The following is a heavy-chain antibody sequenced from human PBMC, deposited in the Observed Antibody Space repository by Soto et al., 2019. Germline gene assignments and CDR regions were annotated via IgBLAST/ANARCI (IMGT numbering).Heavy chain of an antibody. V-gene: IGHV1-18*01. CDR2: ISAYNGNT. CDR1: GYTFTSYG. Sequence: GASVKVSCKASGYTFTSYGISWVRQAPGQGLEWMGWISAYNGNTNYAQKLQGRVTMTTDTSTSTAYMELRSLRSDDTAVYYCARRRYNWNDYYSYYMDVWGKGTTVTVSS. J-gene: IGHJ6*03. CDR3: ARRRYNWNDYYSYYMDV. D-gene: IGHD1-20*01.